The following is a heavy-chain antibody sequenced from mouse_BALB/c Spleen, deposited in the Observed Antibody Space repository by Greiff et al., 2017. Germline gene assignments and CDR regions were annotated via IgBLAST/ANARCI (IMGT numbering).Heavy chain of an antibody. D-gene: IGHD2-3*01. V-gene: IGHV1S81*02. CDR2: INPSNGRT. Sequence: VQLQQPGAELVKPGASVKLSCKASGYTFTSYWMHWVKQRPGQGLEWIGEINPSNGRTNYNEKFKRKATLTVDKSSSTAYMQLSSLTSEDSAVYYCTIPPMMSYAMDYWGQGTSVTVSS. CDR3: TIPPMMSYAMDY. CDR1: GYTFTSYW. J-gene: IGHJ4*01.